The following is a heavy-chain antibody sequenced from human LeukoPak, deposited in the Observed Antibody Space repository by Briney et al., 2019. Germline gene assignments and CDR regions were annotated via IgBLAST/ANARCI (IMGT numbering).Heavy chain of an antibody. J-gene: IGHJ3*02. CDR3: TKGSITGDGAFDI. CDR1: GDSISTWY. Sequence: SETLSLTCTVSGDSISTWYWNWIRQPAGKGLEWIGRTYISGSTDYNPSLKSRVNMSVDKSKNQFSLGLTSVTAADTAVYYCTKGSITGDGAFDIWGQGTMVTVSS. D-gene: IGHD7-27*01. CDR2: TYISGST. V-gene: IGHV4-4*07.